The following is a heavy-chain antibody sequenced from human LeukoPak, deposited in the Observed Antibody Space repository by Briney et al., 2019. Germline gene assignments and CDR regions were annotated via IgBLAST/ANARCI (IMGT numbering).Heavy chain of an antibody. CDR1: GFTVSSNH. D-gene: IGHD7-27*01. CDR2: IYSGGTI. Sequence: PGGSLRLSCAASGFTVSSNHNHKSWVRQAPGRGLEWVSVIYSGGTIFYADSVKGRFTISRDNSKNTVYLEMNSLRAEDTAVYYCARDGENHYYDYWGQGTLVTVST. CDR3: ARDGENHYYDY. J-gene: IGHJ4*02. V-gene: IGHV3-66*01.